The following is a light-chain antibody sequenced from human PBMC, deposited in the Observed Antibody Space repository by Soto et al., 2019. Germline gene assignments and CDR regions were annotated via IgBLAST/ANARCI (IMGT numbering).Light chain of an antibody. CDR2: KAS. V-gene: IGKV1-5*03. J-gene: IGKJ1*01. Sequence: DIQMTQSPSSLSASVGDRVTITCQASQDIRKYLNWYQQKPGKAPKLLIYKASSLESGVPSRFSGSGSGTEFTLTISSLQPDDFATYYCQQYNSYSFGQGTKVDIK. CDR3: QQYNSYS. CDR1: QDIRKY.